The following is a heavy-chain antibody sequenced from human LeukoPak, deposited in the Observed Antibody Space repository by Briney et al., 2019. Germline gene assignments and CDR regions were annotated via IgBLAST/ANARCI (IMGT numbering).Heavy chain of an antibody. CDR1: GGSISSGSYY. V-gene: IGHV4-39*01. CDR3: ARQDGSGSSIVP. CDR2: IYYSGST. D-gene: IGHD3-10*01. Sequence: SETLSLTCTVSGGSISSGSYYWGWIRQPPGKGLEWIGSIYYSGSTYYNPSLKSRVTISVDTSKNQFSLKLSSVTAADTAVYYCARQDGSGSSIVPWGQGTLVTVSS. J-gene: IGHJ5*02.